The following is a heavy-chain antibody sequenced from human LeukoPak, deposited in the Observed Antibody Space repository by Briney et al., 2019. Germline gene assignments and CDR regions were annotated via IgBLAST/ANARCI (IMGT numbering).Heavy chain of an antibody. Sequence: PSETLSLTCTVSGGSISSSSYYWGWIRQPPGKGLEWIGSIYYSGSTYYNPSLKSRVTISVDTSKNQFSLKLSSVTAADTAVYYCASSSCGGGSCRRYLLNWFDPWGQGTLVTVSS. V-gene: IGHV4-39*07. CDR1: GGSISSSSYY. CDR3: ASSSCGGGSCRRYLLNWFDP. J-gene: IGHJ5*02. D-gene: IGHD2-15*01. CDR2: IYYSGST.